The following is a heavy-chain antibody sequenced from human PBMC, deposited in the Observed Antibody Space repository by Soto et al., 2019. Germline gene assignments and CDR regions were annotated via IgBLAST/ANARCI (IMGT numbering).Heavy chain of an antibody. V-gene: IGHV3-7*01. CDR3: ARDRVMITFGGITR. J-gene: IGHJ4*02. CDR2: IKQDGSEK. Sequence: GGSLRLSCAASGFAFSSYWMTWVRQAPGKGLEWVANIKQDGSEKYYVDSVKGRFIISRDNAKNSLYLQMNSLRAEDTAVYYCARDRVMITFGGITRGGQGTLVTVSS. CDR1: GFAFSSYW. D-gene: IGHD3-16*01.